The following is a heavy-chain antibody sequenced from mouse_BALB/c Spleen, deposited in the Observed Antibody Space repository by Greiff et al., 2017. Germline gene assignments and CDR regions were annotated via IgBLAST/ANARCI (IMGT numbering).Heavy chain of an antibody. D-gene: IGHD1-2*01. J-gene: IGHJ4*01. CDR2: IYPGDGDT. V-gene: IGHV1-82*01. CDR1: GYAFSSSW. CDR3: ARHYSYAMDY. Sequence: QVQLKQSGPELVKPGASVKISCKASGYAFSSSWMNWVKQRPGQGLEWIGRIYPGDGDTNYNGKFKGKATLTADKSSSTAYMQLSSLTSVDSAVYFCARHYSYAMDYWGQGTSVTVSS.